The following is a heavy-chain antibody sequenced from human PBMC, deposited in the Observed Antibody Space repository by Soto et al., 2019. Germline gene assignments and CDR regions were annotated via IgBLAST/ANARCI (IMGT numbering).Heavy chain of an antibody. D-gene: IGHD2-2*01. CDR1: GFTVSTNY. J-gene: IGHJ4*02. CDR3: ARDCTTTRCYAETGY. V-gene: IGHV3-66*01. Sequence: EVQLVESGGGLVQPGGSLRLSCAASGFTVSTNYMTWVRQAPGKGLEWVSIIYSGGSTDYADSVKGRFTISRDNSKNTLYLQMNSLRAEDTAVYYCARDCTTTRCYAETGYWGQGTLVTVSS. CDR2: IYSGGST.